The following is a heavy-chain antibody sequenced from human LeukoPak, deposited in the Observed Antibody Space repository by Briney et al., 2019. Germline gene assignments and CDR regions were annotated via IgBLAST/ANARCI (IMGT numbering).Heavy chain of an antibody. CDR2: IYYSGST. Sequence: PSETLSLTCTVSGGFISSSSYYWGWIRQPPGKGLEWIGSIYYSGSTYYNPSLKSRVTISVDTSKNQFSLKLSSVTAADTAVYYCARGPVQDSGFDYYYYMDVWGKGTTVTVSS. J-gene: IGHJ6*03. V-gene: IGHV4-39*07. CDR1: GGFISSSSYY. D-gene: IGHD3-22*01. CDR3: ARGPVQDSGFDYYYYMDV.